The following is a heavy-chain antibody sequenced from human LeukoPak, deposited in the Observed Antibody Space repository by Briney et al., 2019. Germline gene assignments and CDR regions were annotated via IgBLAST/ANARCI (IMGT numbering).Heavy chain of an antibody. CDR1: GGSCSGYS. Sequence: SETLTLTGAVYGGSCSGYSWNWIRQPPVKGLEWIGYIYYSGSTNYNPSLKSRVTISVDTSKNQFSLKLSSVTAADTAVYYCARAVYLTGTLDYWGQGTLVTVSS. J-gene: IGHJ4*02. V-gene: IGHV4-59*01. D-gene: IGHD3-9*01. CDR3: ARAVYLTGTLDY. CDR2: IYYSGST.